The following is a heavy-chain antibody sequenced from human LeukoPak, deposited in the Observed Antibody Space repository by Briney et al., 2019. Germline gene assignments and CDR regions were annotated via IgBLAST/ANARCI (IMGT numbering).Heavy chain of an antibody. J-gene: IGHJ6*04. V-gene: IGHV3-30*04. CDR3: ARDRTHAGSGPGVYYYYYYGMDV. Sequence: PGRSLRLSCAASGFTFSSYAMHWVRQAPGKGLEWVAVISYDGSNKYYADSVKGRFTISRDNSKNTLYPQMNSLRAEDTAVYYCARDRTHAGSGPGVYYYYYYGMDVWGKGTTVTVSS. D-gene: IGHD3-10*01. CDR1: GFTFSSYA. CDR2: ISYDGSNK.